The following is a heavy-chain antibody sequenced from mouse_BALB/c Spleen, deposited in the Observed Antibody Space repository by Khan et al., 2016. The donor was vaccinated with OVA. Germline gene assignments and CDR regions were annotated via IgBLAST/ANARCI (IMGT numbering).Heavy chain of an antibody. J-gene: IGHJ4*01. D-gene: IGHD2-14*01. V-gene: IGHV2-6-4*01. Sequence: QVQLKQSGPGLVAPSQSLSITCTVSGFSLSRYNIHWVRQPPGKGLEWLGMIWGGGGTDYNSTLKSRLSIRKDNSKSQVLLKMHSLQTDDAAMYFCASAYYKNDGYYAMDYWGQGTSVTVSS. CDR1: GFSLSRYN. CDR3: ASAYYKNDGYYAMDY. CDR2: IWGGGGT.